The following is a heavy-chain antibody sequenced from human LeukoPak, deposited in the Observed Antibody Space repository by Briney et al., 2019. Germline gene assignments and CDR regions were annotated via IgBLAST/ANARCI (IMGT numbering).Heavy chain of an antibody. CDR1: GDSVSSNNAA. Sequence: SQTLSLTCAISGDSVSSNNAAWSWVRQSPSRGLEWLGRTYYRSKWYNDYAVSVNSRITINAVTSKNQFSLQLNSVTPEDTAVYYCARGRYFDFFDPWGQGTLVTVSS. V-gene: IGHV6-1*01. CDR2: TYYRSKWYN. CDR3: ARGRYFDFFDP. D-gene: IGHD3-9*01. J-gene: IGHJ5*02.